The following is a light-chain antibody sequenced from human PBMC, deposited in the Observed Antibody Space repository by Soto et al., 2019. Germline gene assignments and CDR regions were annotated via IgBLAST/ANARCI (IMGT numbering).Light chain of an antibody. J-gene: IGKJ4*01. CDR2: GAS. Sequence: EIVMTQSPATLSASPGERATLSCRASQSVSTKLAWYQQKPGQAPRLLIYGASTRATGIPARFSGSGSGTEFTLTISSLQSEDFAVYYCQQYDNWLTFGGGTKVDIK. CDR3: QQYDNWLT. CDR1: QSVSTK. V-gene: IGKV3-15*01.